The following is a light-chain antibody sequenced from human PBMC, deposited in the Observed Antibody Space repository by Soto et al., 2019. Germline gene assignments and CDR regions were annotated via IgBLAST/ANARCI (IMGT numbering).Light chain of an antibody. J-gene: IGKJ5*01. Sequence: EIVLTQSPATLSLSPGERATLSCRASQSVGSYLAWYQQKPGQAPGLLIYDASNRATGIPARFSGSGSGTDFTLTINSLEPEDFAVYYCQQRNNWPLSITFGQGTRLEIK. CDR3: QQRNNWPLSIT. CDR2: DAS. CDR1: QSVGSY. V-gene: IGKV3-11*01.